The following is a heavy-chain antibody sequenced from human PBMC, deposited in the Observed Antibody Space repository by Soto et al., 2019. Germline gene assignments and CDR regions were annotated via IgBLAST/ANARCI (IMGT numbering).Heavy chain of an antibody. CDR3: ARRRGAWGAARGSYFDY. CDR2: INHSGST. Sequence: PSETLSLTCAVYGGSFSVYYWSLIRQPPGKGLEWIGEINHSGSTNYNPSLKSRVTISVDTSKKQFSLKLSSVTAAETAVYYCARRRGAWGAARGSYFDYWGQGTLVTVSS. CDR1: GGSFSVYY. D-gene: IGHD6-6*01. V-gene: IGHV4-34*01. J-gene: IGHJ4*02.